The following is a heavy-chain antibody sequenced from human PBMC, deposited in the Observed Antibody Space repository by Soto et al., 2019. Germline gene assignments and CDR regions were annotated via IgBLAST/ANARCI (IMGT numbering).Heavy chain of an antibody. Sequence: EVQLVESGGGLVKPGGSLRVSCAASGFTFSNAWMYWVRQAPGKGLEWVGRIKSQTDGGTTDYDAPEKGRFTISREDANNTLHLQMNSLKTEDTAVYYCTTDRATLTTRHDDAFDIWGQGTKVSVSS. J-gene: IGHJ3*02. CDR2: IKSQTDGGTT. CDR3: TTDRATLTTRHDDAFDI. CDR1: GFTFSNAW. V-gene: IGHV3-15*07. D-gene: IGHD4-17*01.